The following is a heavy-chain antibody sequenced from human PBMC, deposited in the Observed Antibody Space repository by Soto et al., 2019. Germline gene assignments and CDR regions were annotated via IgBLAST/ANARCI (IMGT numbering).Heavy chain of an antibody. V-gene: IGHV1-24*01. Sequence: QVQLVQSGAEVKKPGASVKVSCKVSGYTLTELSMHWVRQAPGKGLEWMGGFDPEHGETIYAQKFQGRVTMTEDTXEDTADMELSSLRSEDTAVYYCATFAVVTHLNWFDPWGQGTLVTVSS. D-gene: IGHD2-15*01. CDR2: FDPEHGET. CDR1: GYTLTELS. J-gene: IGHJ5*02. CDR3: ATFAVVTHLNWFDP.